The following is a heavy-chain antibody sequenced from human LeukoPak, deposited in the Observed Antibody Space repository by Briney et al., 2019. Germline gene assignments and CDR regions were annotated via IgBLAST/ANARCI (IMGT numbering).Heavy chain of an antibody. V-gene: IGHV1-69*13. CDR2: IIPIFGTA. D-gene: IGHD5-18*01. J-gene: IGHJ4*02. CDR3: ARDFKGYSYGYDY. CDR1: GGTFSSYA. Sequence: SVKVSCKASGGTFSSYAISWVRQAPGQGLEWMGGIIPIFGTANYAQKFQGRVTITADESTSTAYMELSSLRSEDTVVYYCARDFKGYSYGYDYWGQGTLVTVSS.